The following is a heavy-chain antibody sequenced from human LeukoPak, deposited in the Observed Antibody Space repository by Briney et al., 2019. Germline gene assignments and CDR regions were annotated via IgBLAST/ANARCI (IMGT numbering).Heavy chain of an antibody. Sequence: SVKVSCKASGGTFSSYAISWVRQAPGQGLERLGRIIPIFGTANYAQKFQGRVTITTDESTSTAYMELSSLRSEDTAVYYCASGEYYYGSGSYSNSFDYWGQGTLVTVSS. J-gene: IGHJ4*02. V-gene: IGHV1-69*05. CDR2: IIPIFGTA. CDR3: ASGEYYYGSGSYSNSFDY. CDR1: GGTFSSYA. D-gene: IGHD3-10*01.